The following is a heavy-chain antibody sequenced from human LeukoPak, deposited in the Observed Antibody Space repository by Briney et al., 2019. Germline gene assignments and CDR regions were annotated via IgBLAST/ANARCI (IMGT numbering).Heavy chain of an antibody. CDR1: GFTFTTYP. Sequence: GGSLRLSCAASGFTFTTYPMSWVRQAPGKGLEWASTISASGANAFYVDSVKGRLTISRDNSKNTLYLEMNTLRAEDTAIYYCAKEDFESYFLDCWGQGTLVTVSS. CDR2: ISASGANA. CDR3: AKEDFESYFLDC. V-gene: IGHV3-23*01. J-gene: IGHJ4*02. D-gene: IGHD1-26*01.